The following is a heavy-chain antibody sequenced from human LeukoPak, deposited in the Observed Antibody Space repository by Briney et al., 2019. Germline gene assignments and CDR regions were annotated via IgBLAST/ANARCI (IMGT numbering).Heavy chain of an antibody. V-gene: IGHV3-9*01. CDR1: GFTFDDYA. Sequence: PGGSLRLSCAASGFTFDDYAMHWVRQAPGKGLEWVSCISWNSGSIAYADSVKGRFTISRDNAKNSLYLQMNSLKAEDTALYYCVKDGSYSSSWLDYWGQGTLVTVSS. CDR3: VKDGSYSSSWLDY. CDR2: ISWNSGSI. J-gene: IGHJ4*02. D-gene: IGHD6-13*01.